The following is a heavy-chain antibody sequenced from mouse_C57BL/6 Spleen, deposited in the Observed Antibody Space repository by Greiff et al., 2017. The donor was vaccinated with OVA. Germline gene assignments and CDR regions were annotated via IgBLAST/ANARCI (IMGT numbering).Heavy chain of an antibody. CDR1: GFNIKNTY. Sequence: EVQGVESVAELVRPGASVKLSCTASGFNIKNTYMHWVKQRPEQGLEWIGRIDPANGNTTSAPKFQGKATITADTSSNTAYLQLSSLTSEDTAIYYCASYYGYPWFAYWGQGTLVTVSA. CDR3: ASYYGYPWFAY. V-gene: IGHV14-3*01. CDR2: IDPANGNT. D-gene: IGHD2-2*01. J-gene: IGHJ3*01.